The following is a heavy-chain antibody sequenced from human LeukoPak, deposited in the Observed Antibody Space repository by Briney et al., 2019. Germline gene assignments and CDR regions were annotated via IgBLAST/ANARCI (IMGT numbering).Heavy chain of an antibody. D-gene: IGHD2-15*01. CDR3: ADSSGSYYAGWIDP. Sequence: GASVKVSCKASGYTFTGYYMHWVRQAPGQGLEWMGWINPNSGGTNYAQKFQGRVTISRDTSISTAYMELNRLRADDTAVYYCADSSGSYYAGWIDPWGQGTLVTVSS. V-gene: IGHV1-2*02. CDR2: INPNSGGT. CDR1: GYTFTGYY. J-gene: IGHJ5*02.